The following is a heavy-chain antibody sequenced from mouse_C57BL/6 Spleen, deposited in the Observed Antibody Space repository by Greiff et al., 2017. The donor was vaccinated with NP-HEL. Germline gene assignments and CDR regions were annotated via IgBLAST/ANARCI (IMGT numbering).Heavy chain of an antibody. J-gene: IGHJ1*03. D-gene: IGHD2-1*01. CDR2: INPNNGGT. V-gene: IGHV1-18*01. Sequence: EVQLQQSGPELVKPGASVKIPCKASGYTFTDYNMDWVKQSHGKSLEWIGDINPNNGGTIYNQKFKGKATLTVDKSSSTAYMELRSLTSEDTAVYYCALYYGNLYWYFDVWGTGTTVTVSS. CDR1: GYTFTDYN. CDR3: ALYYGNLYWYFDV.